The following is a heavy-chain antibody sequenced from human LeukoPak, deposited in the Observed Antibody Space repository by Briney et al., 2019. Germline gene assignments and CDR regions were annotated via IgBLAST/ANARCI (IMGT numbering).Heavy chain of an antibody. J-gene: IGHJ4*02. Sequence: PGGSLRLSCAAPGFTFSSYWMSWVRQAPGKGLEWVANIKQDGSEKNYVDSVKGRFTISRDNAKNSLYLQMNSLRAEDTAVYYCARGSRPDYWGQGTLVTVSS. CDR3: ARGSRPDY. CDR2: IKQDGSEK. V-gene: IGHV3-7*04. CDR1: GFTFSSYW. D-gene: IGHD3-10*01.